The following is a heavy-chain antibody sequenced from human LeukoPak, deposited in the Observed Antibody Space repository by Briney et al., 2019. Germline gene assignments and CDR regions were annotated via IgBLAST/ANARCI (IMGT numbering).Heavy chain of an antibody. CDR3: ARGEYYYDSSGYS. Sequence: RGSLRPSCAASGFTFSSYWMHWVRQAPGKGLVWVSRINSDGSSTSYADSVKGRFTISRDNAKNTLYLQMNSLRAEDTAVYYCARGEYYYDSSGYSWGQGTLVTVSS. J-gene: IGHJ4*02. V-gene: IGHV3-74*01. CDR1: GFTFSSYW. CDR2: INSDGSST. D-gene: IGHD3-22*01.